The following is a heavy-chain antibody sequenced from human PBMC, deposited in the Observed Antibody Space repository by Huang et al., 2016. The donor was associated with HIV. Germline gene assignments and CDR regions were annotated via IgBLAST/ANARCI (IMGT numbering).Heavy chain of an antibody. Sequence: QVQLHESGPGLVKPSQTLSLTCTVSGGSISSGCYTYHWIRQPPGKGLECIGYIDYNGDTYYNPSLKSRVSISVDTSKNQFSLKLSSMTAADTAVYYCAREGFYDLWSAFRRAVDAFDTWGQGTKVTVSS. CDR3: AREGFYDLWSAFRRAVDAFDT. CDR2: IDYNGDT. J-gene: IGHJ3*02. CDR1: GGSISSGCYT. V-gene: IGHV4-30-4*08. D-gene: IGHD3-3*01.